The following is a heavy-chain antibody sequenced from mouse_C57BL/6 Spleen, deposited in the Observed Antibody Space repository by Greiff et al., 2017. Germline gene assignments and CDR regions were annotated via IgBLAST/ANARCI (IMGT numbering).Heavy chain of an antibody. J-gene: IGHJ4*01. CDR1: GYSITSGYY. Sequence: EVKLQESGPGLVKPSQSLSLTCSVTGYSITSGYYWNWIRQFPGNKLEWMGYISYDGSNNFNPSLKNRISITRYTSKNQFFLKLNSVTTEDTATYYCARGGYYAMDYWGQGTSVTVSS. CDR3: ARGGYYAMDY. CDR2: ISYDGSN. V-gene: IGHV3-6*01.